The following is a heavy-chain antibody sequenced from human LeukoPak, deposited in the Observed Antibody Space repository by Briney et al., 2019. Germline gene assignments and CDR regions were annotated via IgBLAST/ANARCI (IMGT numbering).Heavy chain of an antibody. J-gene: IGHJ6*02. CDR1: GGSISSGGYS. CDR3: ARVTMIGMDV. Sequence: SQTLSLTCAVSGGSISSGGYSWSWIRQPPGKGLEWIGYIYHSGSTYYNPSLKSRVTISVDRSKNQFSLKLSSVTAADTAVYYCARVTMIGMDVWGQGTTVTVSS. V-gene: IGHV4-30-2*01. CDR2: IYHSGST. D-gene: IGHD3-22*01.